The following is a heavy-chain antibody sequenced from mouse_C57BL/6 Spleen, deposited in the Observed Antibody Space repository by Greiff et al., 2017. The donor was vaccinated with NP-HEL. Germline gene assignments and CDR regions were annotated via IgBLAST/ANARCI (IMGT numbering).Heavy chain of an antibody. Sequence: VQLKQSGAELVKPGASVKLSCTASGFNIKDYYMHWVKQRTEQGLEWNGRIDPEDGETKYAPKFQGKATITADTSSNTAYLQLSSLTSEDTAVYYCARGITTVVANFDYWGQGTTLTVSS. J-gene: IGHJ2*01. CDR1: GFNIKDYY. D-gene: IGHD1-1*01. CDR2: IDPEDGET. CDR3: ARGITTVVANFDY. V-gene: IGHV14-2*01.